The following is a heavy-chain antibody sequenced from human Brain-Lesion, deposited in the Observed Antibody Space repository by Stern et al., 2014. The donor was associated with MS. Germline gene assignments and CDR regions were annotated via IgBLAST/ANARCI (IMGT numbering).Heavy chain of an antibody. CDR1: GGSISSSTYY. D-gene: IGHD1-26*01. CDR2: IYYSGFT. J-gene: IGHJ4*02. CDR3: ARHDSVPRPSQLYSARDRGPGYFDY. Sequence: KESGPGLVKPSETLSLTCTVSGGSISSSTYYWAWIRQPPGKGLEWIGNIYYSGFTYYNPSLKSPVTISVDMSKNQFSLKLSSVTAADTAIYYCARHDSVPRPSQLYSARDRGPGYFDYWGQGTLVTVSS. V-gene: IGHV4-39*01.